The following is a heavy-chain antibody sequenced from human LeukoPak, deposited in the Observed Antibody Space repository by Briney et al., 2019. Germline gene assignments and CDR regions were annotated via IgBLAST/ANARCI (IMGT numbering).Heavy chain of an antibody. CDR1: GGSISTYY. V-gene: IGHV4-59*01. J-gene: IGHJ4*02. D-gene: IGHD5-12*01. Sequence: SETLSLTCTVSGGSISTYYWSWIRQPPGKGLEWIGYIYHSGSTNYNPSLKSRVTISVDTSQNQFSLNLSSVTAADTAIYYCARDGYSGSDALWGQGTLVIVSS. CDR3: ARDGYSGSDAL. CDR2: IYHSGST.